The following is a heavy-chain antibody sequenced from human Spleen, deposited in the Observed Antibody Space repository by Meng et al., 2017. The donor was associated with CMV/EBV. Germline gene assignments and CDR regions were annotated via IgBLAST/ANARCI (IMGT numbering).Heavy chain of an antibody. Sequence: GGSLRLSCAASGFTFSDYYMSWIRQAPGKGLEWVSYISSSGSTIYYADSVKGRFTISRDNAKNTLYLQMNSLRAEDTALYYCARASYDLSAGYYVDYWGQGTLVTVSS. CDR3: ARASYDLSAGYYVDY. J-gene: IGHJ4*02. V-gene: IGHV3-11*04. D-gene: IGHD3-9*01. CDR2: ISSSGSTI. CDR1: GFTFSDYY.